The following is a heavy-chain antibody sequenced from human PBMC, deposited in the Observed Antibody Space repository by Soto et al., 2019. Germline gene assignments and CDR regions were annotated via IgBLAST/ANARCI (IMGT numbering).Heavy chain of an antibody. J-gene: IGHJ5*02. Sequence: SETLSLTCAVSGGSISSPDYSWSWIRQPPGKGLEWIGYIHYTGSTHYSPSLKSRVSISLDRSKNEFSLRLSSVTAADTAMYYCTTSSSGWPNWFDPWGQGTQVTVYS. D-gene: IGHD6-19*01. V-gene: IGHV4-30-2*01. CDR3: TTSSSGWPNWFDP. CDR2: IHYTGST. CDR1: GGSISSPDYS.